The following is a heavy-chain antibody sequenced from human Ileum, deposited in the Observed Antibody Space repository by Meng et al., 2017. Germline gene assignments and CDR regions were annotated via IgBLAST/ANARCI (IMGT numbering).Heavy chain of an antibody. V-gene: IGHV1-69*04. D-gene: IGHD5-24*01. CDR2: IIPNLGIA. Sequence: SVKVSCKASGGTFSSYTISWVRQAPGQGLEWMGRIIPNLGIANYAQKFQGRVTITADKSTSTAYMELSSLRSEDTAVYYCAREQRGGDGYNRHFDDWGQGTLVTVSS. J-gene: IGHJ4*02. CDR3: AREQRGGDGYNRHFDD. CDR1: GGTFSSYT.